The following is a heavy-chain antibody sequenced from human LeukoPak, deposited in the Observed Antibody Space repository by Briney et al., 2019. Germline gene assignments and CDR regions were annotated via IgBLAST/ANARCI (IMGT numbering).Heavy chain of an antibody. Sequence: GGSLRLSCAASGFTFSSYGMHWVRQAPGKGLEWVAFIRYDGSNKYYADSVKGRFTISRDNSKNTLYLQMNSLRAEDTAVYYCAKGNYDSSGYRGTHYYCYYGMDVWGQGTTVTVSS. CDR1: GFTFSSYG. CDR3: AKGNYDSSGYRGTHYYCYYGMDV. V-gene: IGHV3-30*02. CDR2: IRYDGSNK. D-gene: IGHD3-22*01. J-gene: IGHJ6*02.